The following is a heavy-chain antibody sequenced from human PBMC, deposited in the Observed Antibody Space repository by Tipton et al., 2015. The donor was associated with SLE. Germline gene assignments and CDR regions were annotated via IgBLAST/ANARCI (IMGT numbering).Heavy chain of an antibody. CDR2: IYYSGST. V-gene: IGHV4-59*01. CDR3: ARSGSYPYYYYYMDV. J-gene: IGHJ6*03. CDR1: GGSISSYY. Sequence: LRLSCTVSGGSISSYYWSWIRQPPGKGLERIGYIYYSGSTNYNPSLKSRVTISVDTSKNQFSLKLSSVTAADTAVYYCARSGSYPYYYYYMDVWGKGTTVTVSS. D-gene: IGHD1-26*01.